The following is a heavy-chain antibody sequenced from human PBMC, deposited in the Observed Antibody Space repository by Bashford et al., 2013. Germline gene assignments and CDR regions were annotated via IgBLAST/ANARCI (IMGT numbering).Heavy chain of an antibody. CDR2: INAGNGNT. J-gene: IGHJ6*02. Sequence: VASVKVSCKASGYTFTSYAMHWVRQAPGQRLEWMGWINAGNGNTKYSQKFQGRVTITRDKSTSTAYMELSSLRSEDTAVYYCARGSGSPLDYYYGMDVWGQGTTVTVSS. CDR3: ARGSGSPLDYYYGMDV. CDR1: GYTFTSYA. V-gene: IGHV1-3*01. D-gene: IGHD1-26*01.